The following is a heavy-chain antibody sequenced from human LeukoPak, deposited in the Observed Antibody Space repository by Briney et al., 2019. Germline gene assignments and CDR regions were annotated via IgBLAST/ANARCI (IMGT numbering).Heavy chain of an antibody. CDR2: ISSSGSTI. V-gene: IGHV3-48*04. Sequence: GGSLRLSCAASGFTFSSYGMTWVRQAPGKGLEWVSYISSSGSTIYYADSVKGRFTISRDNAKNSLYLQMNSLRAEDTAVYYCARASEKVEMATIFWDYWGQGTLVTVSS. CDR3: ARASEKVEMATIFWDY. D-gene: IGHD5-24*01. CDR1: GFTFSSYG. J-gene: IGHJ4*02.